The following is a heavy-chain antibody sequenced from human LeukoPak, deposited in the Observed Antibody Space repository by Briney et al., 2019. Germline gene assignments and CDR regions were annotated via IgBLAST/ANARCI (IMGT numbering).Heavy chain of an antibody. CDR3: AKGLGYDSSGYYSGFDY. J-gene: IGHJ4*02. Sequence: KTGGSLRLSCAASGFTFSSYAMSWVRQAPGKGLEWVSAISGSGGSTYYADSVKGRFTISRDNSKNTLYLQMNSLRAEDTAVYYCAKGLGYDSSGYYSGFDYWGQGTLVTVSS. D-gene: IGHD3-22*01. V-gene: IGHV3-23*01. CDR1: GFTFSSYA. CDR2: ISGSGGST.